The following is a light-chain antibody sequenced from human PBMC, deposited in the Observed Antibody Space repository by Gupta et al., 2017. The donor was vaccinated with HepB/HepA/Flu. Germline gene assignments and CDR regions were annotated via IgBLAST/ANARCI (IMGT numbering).Light chain of an antibody. CDR2: EVT. V-gene: IGLV2-23*02. Sequence: QSALTQPASVSGSPGQSITISCTGTNSDVGSHDVASWYQQHPGKVPKLMIYEVTQRPSGVSGRFSGSKSGNTASLTISGLQAEDEADYYCCSYAGSSVLVFGGGTKLTVL. CDR3: CSYAGSSVLV. CDR1: NSDVGSHDV. J-gene: IGLJ3*02.